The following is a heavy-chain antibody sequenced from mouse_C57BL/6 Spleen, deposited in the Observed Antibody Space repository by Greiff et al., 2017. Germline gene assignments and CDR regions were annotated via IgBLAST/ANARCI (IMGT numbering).Heavy chain of an antibody. J-gene: IGHJ2*01. Sequence: QVHVKQPGTELVKPGASVKLSCKASGYTFTSYWMHWVKQRPGQGLEWIGNINPSNGGTNYNEKFKSKATLPVDKSSSTAYMQLSSLTSEDSAVYYCARSYDGYYVDYWGQGTTLTVSS. D-gene: IGHD2-3*01. CDR1: GYTFTSYW. CDR3: ARSYDGYYVDY. CDR2: INPSNGGT. V-gene: IGHV1-53*01.